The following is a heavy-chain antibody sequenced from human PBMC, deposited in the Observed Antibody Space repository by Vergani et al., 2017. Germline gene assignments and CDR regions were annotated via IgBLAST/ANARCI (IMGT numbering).Heavy chain of an antibody. CDR2: ISAYNGNT. D-gene: IGHD3-10*01. CDR1: GYTFTSYG. J-gene: IGHJ4*02. V-gene: IGHV1-18*01. Sequence: QVQLVQSGAEVKKPGASVKVSCKASGYTFTSYGISWVRQAPGQGLEWMGWISAYNGNTNYAQKFQGRVTITADKSTSTAYMELSSLRSEDTAVYYCASEKNGYGSGSYSFYWGQGTLVTVSS. CDR3: ASEKNGYGSGSYSFY.